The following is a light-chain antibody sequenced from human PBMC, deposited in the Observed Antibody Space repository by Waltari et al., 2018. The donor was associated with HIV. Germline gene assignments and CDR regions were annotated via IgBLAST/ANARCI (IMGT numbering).Light chain of an antibody. CDR1: PSAVGTSNL. CDR3: SSYTSSNLV. J-gene: IGLJ2*01. Sequence: QSALTQPPSVSGSPGPSVPISCTGSPSAVGTSNLFSWYQQPPGTAPKLMIYEVSNRPSGVPDRFSGSKSGNTASLIISGLQAEDEADYYCSSYTSSNLVFGGGTKLTVL. V-gene: IGLV2-18*02. CDR2: EVS.